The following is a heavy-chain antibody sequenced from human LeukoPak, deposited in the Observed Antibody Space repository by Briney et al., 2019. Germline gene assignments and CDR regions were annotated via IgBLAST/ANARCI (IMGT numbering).Heavy chain of an antibody. CDR2: INPNSGGT. V-gene: IGHV1-2*02. J-gene: IGHJ5*02. CDR1: GYTSTGYY. D-gene: IGHD2-15*01. Sequence: ASVKVSCKASGYTSTGYYMHWVRQAPGQGLEWMGWINPNSGGTNYAQKFQGRVTMTRDTSLSTAYMELSRLRSDDTAVYYCARVRVGDIVVVVAATEGWFDPWGQGTLVTVSS. CDR3: ARVRVGDIVVVVAATEGWFDP.